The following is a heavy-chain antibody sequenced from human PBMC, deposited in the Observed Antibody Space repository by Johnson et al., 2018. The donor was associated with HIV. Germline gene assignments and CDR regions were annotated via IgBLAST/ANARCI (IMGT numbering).Heavy chain of an antibody. CDR2: IRSKGNNYAT. CDR3: TKLVGYCSGGGCYTPGDI. D-gene: IGHD2-15*01. CDR1: GFTFSGSA. J-gene: IGHJ3*02. V-gene: IGHV3-73*01. Sequence: EMQLVESGGGLVQPGGSLKLACAASGFTFSGSALHWVRQASGKGLEWVGHIRSKGNNYATAYAASVKGRFTISRDDSQNTAYLQMNRLKTEDTAVYYCTKLVGYCSGGGCYTPGDIWGQGTMVTVSS.